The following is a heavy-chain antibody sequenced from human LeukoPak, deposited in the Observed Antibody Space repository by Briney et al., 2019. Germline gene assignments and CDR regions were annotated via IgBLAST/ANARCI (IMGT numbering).Heavy chain of an antibody. CDR3: ARDGWAAVTTWCGY. D-gene: IGHD4-17*01. J-gene: IGHJ4*02. V-gene: IGHV3-48*01. Sequence: GGSLRLSCAASGFTFSSYSMNWVRQAPGKGLEWVSYISSGSHTIYYADSVKGRFTISRDYAKNSLYLQMNSLKAEDTAVYYCARDGWAAVTTWCGYWGQGTLVTVSS. CDR1: GFTFSSYS. CDR2: ISSGSHTI.